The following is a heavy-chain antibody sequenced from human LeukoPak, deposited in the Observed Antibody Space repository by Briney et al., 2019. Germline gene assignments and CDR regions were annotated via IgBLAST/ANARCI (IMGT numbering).Heavy chain of an antibody. V-gene: IGHV3-30*03. D-gene: IGHD3-3*01. CDR2: ISYDGSNK. CDR3: ARDPAKFWSGHDY. Sequence: GGSLRLSCTASGFTFSSYGMHWVRQAPGKGLEWVAIISYDGSNKYYADSVKGRFTISRDNSKNTLYVQMNSLRAEDTAVYYCARDPAKFWSGHDYWGQGTLVTVSS. CDR1: GFTFSSYG. J-gene: IGHJ4*02.